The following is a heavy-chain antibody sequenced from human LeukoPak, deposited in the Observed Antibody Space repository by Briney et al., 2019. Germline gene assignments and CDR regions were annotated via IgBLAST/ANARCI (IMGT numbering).Heavy chain of an antibody. Sequence: GSLRLSCAASGFTFSSYGMHWVRQAPGKGLEWVAVIWYDGSNKYYADSVKGRFTISRDNSKNTLYLQKNSLRAEDTAAYHCARMGYCSSTSCYRRGAFDYWGQGTLVTVSS. CDR1: GFTFSSYG. CDR3: ARMGYCSSTSCYRRGAFDY. V-gene: IGHV3-33*01. D-gene: IGHD2-2*02. J-gene: IGHJ4*02. CDR2: IWYDGSNK.